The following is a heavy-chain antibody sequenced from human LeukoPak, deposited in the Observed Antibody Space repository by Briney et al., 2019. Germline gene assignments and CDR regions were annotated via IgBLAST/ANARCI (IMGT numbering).Heavy chain of an antibody. CDR2: ISVYNGNT. CDR3: ARDDGLGYSGYGPAYYFDY. J-gene: IGHJ4*02. V-gene: IGHV1-18*01. CDR1: GYTFTSYG. D-gene: IGHD5-12*01. Sequence: GASVKVSCKASGYTFTSYGISWVRQAPGQGLEWMGWISVYNGNTKYAQKLQGRVTMTTDTSTSTAYMELRSLRSDDTAVYYCARDDGLGYSGYGPAYYFDYWGQGTLVTVSS.